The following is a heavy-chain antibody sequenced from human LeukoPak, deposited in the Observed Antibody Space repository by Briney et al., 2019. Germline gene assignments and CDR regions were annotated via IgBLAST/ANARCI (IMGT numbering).Heavy chain of an antibody. V-gene: IGHV4-30-2*01. J-gene: IGHJ4*02. CDR2: IYHSGST. D-gene: IGHD2-2*02. CDR3: ARTIVVVPAAILN. Sequence: SQTLSLTCTVSGGSISSGGYYWSWIRQPPGKGLEWIGYIYHSGSTYYNPSLKSRVTISVDRSKNQFSLKLSSVTAADTAVYYCARTIVVVPAAILNWGQGTLVTVSS. CDR1: GGSISSGGYY.